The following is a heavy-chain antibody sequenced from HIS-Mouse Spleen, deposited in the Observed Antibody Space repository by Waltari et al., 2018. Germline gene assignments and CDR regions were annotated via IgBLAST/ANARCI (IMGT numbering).Heavy chain of an antibody. J-gene: IGHJ2*01. D-gene: IGHD6-13*01. CDR1: GGSISSSSYY. Sequence: QLQLQESCPGLVKPSETLSLTCTVSGGSISSSSYYWGWIRQPPGKGLEWLGGVYYSGGTDDNPSLRSRVTISVDTSKNQFSLKLSSVTAADTAVYYCAREIPYSSSWYDWYFDLWGRGTLVTVSS. V-gene: IGHV4-39*07. CDR2: VYYSGGT. CDR3: AREIPYSSSWYDWYFDL.